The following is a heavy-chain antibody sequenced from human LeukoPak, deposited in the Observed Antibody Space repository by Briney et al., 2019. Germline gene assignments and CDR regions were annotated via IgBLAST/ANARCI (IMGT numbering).Heavy chain of an antibody. V-gene: IGHV1-2*02. CDR1: GYTFTSYE. J-gene: IGHJ3*02. CDR2: INPNSGGT. Sequence: PSASVKVSCKASGYTFTSYEVNWVRQAPGQGLEWMGGINPNSGGTNYAQKFQGRVTMTRDTSISTAYMELSRLRSDDTAVYYCARDGKGSGWSTEGAFDIWGQGTMVTVSS. CDR3: ARDGKGSGWSTEGAFDI. D-gene: IGHD6-19*01.